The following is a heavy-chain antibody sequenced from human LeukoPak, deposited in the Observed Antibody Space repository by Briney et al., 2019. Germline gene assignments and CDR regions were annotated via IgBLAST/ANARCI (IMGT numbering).Heavy chain of an antibody. Sequence: SGGSLRLSCAASGFTFSSYAMSWVRQAPGRGLEWVAVISYDGSNKYYADSVKGRFTISRDNSKNTLYLQMNSLRAEDTAVYYCARGLDYYDSSGLWGQGTLVTVSS. V-gene: IGHV3-30-3*01. CDR2: ISYDGSNK. CDR3: ARGLDYYDSSGL. J-gene: IGHJ4*02. D-gene: IGHD3-22*01. CDR1: GFTFSSYA.